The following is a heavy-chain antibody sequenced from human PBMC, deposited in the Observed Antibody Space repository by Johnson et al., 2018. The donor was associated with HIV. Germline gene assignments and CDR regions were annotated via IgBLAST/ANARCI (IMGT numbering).Heavy chain of an antibody. Sequence: VLLVESGGGVVQPGRSLRLSCAASEFTFSYYWMTWVRQAPGKGLEWVANIKQDGSEKYYVDSVKGRFSISRDNAKNSLYLQMNSLKPEDTALYYCARVGAITIFGVVIIDDAFDIWGQGTMVTVSS. CDR2: IKQDGSEK. CDR1: EFTFSYYW. CDR3: ARVGAITIFGVVIIDDAFDI. D-gene: IGHD3-3*01. V-gene: IGHV3-7*05. J-gene: IGHJ3*02.